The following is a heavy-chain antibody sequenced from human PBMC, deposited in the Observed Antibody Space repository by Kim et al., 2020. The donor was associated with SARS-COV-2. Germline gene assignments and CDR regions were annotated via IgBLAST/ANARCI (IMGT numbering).Heavy chain of an antibody. D-gene: IGHD2-2*01. CDR2: IIPILGIA. V-gene: IGHV1-69*04. CDR1: GGTFSSYA. CDR3: ARAAAIERHPTYYYMDV. J-gene: IGHJ6*03. Sequence: SVKVSCKASGGTFSSYAISWVRQAPGQGLEWMGRIIPILGIANYAQKFQGRVTITADKSTSTAYMELSSLRSEDTAVYYCARAAAIERHPTYYYMDVWGKGTTVTVSS.